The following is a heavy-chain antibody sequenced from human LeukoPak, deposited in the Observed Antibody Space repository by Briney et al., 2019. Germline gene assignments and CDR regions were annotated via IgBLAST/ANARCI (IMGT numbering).Heavy chain of an antibody. V-gene: IGHV1-69*06. CDR2: IIPIFGTA. Sequence: SVKVSCKASGGTFSGYAISWVRQAPGQGLEWMGGIIPIFGTANYAQKFQGRVTITADKSTSTAYMELSSLRSEDTAVYYCARGDDILTGSDYWGQGTLVTVSS. CDR1: GGTFSGYA. D-gene: IGHD3-9*01. CDR3: ARGDDILTGSDY. J-gene: IGHJ4*02.